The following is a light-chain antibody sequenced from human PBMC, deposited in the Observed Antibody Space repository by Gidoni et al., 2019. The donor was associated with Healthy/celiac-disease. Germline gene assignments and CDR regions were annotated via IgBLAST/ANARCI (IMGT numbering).Light chain of an antibody. CDR3: QQRSNWPR. V-gene: IGKV3-11*01. CDR1: QSVSIY. J-gene: IGKJ1*01. Sequence: EIVLTQSPATLSLSPGERATLSCRDSQSVSIYLAWYQQKPGQAPRLLIYDASNRATVIPARFSGSGSGTDFTLTISSLEPEDFAVYYCQQRSNWPRFGQGTKVEIK. CDR2: DAS.